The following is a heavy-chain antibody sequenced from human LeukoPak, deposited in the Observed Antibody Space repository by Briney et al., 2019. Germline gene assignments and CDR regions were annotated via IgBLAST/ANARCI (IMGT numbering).Heavy chain of an antibody. CDR1: VGSISSYY. CDR2: SYNSGST. D-gene: IGHD5-24*01. Sequence: SETLSLTCTFSVGSISSYYRSWIRQPPGKGLEWIGCSYNSGSTNYNPSLKSRVTISVDTSKNQFSLKLSSVTAADTAVYYCARGRGSGYNSLDYWGQGTLVTVSS. CDR3: ARGRGSGYNSLDY. J-gene: IGHJ4*02. V-gene: IGHV4-59*01.